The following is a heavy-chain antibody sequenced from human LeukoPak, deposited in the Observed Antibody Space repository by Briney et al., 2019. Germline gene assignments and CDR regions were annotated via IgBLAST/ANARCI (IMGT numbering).Heavy chain of an antibody. CDR3: AKAPVTTCRGAYCYPFDY. Sequence: GGSLRLSCAASGFTLSSYAMSWVRQAPGRGLEWVSAISDSGNTYHADSVKGRFTISKDSSKNTLFLQMNRLRPEDAAVYYCAKAPVTTCRGAYCYPFDYWGQGTLVTVSS. D-gene: IGHD2-21*01. CDR2: ISDSGNT. J-gene: IGHJ4*02. V-gene: IGHV3-23*01. CDR1: GFTLSSYA.